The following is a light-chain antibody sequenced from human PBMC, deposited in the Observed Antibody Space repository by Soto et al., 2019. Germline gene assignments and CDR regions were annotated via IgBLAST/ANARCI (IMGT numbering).Light chain of an antibody. CDR3: QQYNNWHPWT. V-gene: IGKV3-15*01. Sequence: EIVMTQSPATLSVSPGERATLSCRASQSVRNNLAWYQQKPGQAPRLLIYGASTRATGIPARFSGSGSGTEFTLTISSLYSEDFAVYYCQQYNNWHPWTFGQGTKVEIK. CDR2: GAS. CDR1: QSVRNN. J-gene: IGKJ1*01.